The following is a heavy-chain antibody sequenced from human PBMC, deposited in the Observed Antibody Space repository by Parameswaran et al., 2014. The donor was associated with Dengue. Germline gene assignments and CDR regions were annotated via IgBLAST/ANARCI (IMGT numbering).Heavy chain of an antibody. V-gene: IGHV1-69*06. CDR2: IIPIFGTA. J-gene: IGHJ6*02. D-gene: IGHD3-10*01. CDR3: ARGMGSGSYYYYGMDV. Sequence: WVRQAPGQGLEWMGGIIPIFGTANYAQKFQGRVTITADKSTSTAYMELSSLRSEDTAVYYCARGMGSGSYYYYGMDVWGQGTTVTVSS.